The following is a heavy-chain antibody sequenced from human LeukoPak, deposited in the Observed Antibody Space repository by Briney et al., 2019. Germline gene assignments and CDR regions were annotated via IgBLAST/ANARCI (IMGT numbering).Heavy chain of an antibody. V-gene: IGHV3-15*01. CDR1: GFTFSNAW. CDR3: TTVGYSSGWYGFDY. J-gene: IGHJ4*02. Sequence: GGSLRLSCAASGFTFSNAWMSWVRQAPGKGLEWVGRIKSKTDGGTTDYAATVKGRFTISRDDSKNTLYLQMNSLKTEDTAVYYCTTVGYSSGWYGFDYWGQGTLVTVSS. CDR2: IKSKTDGGTT. D-gene: IGHD6-19*01.